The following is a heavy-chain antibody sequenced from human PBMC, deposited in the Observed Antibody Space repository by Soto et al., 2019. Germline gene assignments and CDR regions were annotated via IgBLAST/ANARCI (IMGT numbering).Heavy chain of an antibody. D-gene: IGHD4-17*01. Sequence: GGSLRLSCAASGFIFSNSWMSWVRQAPGKGLQWVANINRAGSEKYYVDSVKGRFTISRDNAKNSLYLQIDSLRAEDKAVYYCTKGHFGDGLGWGQGTLVTVSS. V-gene: IGHV3-7*05. J-gene: IGHJ4*02. CDR1: GFIFSNSW. CDR2: INRAGSEK. CDR3: TKGHFGDGLG.